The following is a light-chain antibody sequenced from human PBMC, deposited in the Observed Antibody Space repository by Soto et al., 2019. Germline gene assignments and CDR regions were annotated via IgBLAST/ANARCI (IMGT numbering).Light chain of an antibody. J-gene: IGLJ2*01. CDR1: SSDFGSHNL. V-gene: IGLV2-23*02. Sequence: QSALTQPASVSGSPGQSITISCTGTSSDFGSHNLVSWYQHEPGKAPKFLICEVSKRPSGISTRFSGSKSGNTASLTISGLQADDEADYYCCSYAGSVLFGGGTKLTVL. CDR2: EVS. CDR3: CSYAGSVL.